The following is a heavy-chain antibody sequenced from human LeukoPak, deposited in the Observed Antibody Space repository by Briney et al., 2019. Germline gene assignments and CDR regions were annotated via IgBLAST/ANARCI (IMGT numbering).Heavy chain of an antibody. CDR3: ARFRNAPYDAFDI. CDR2: ISSSSSYI. J-gene: IGHJ3*02. Sequence: GGSLRLSCAASGFTFSSYSMNWVRQAPGKGLEWVSSISSSSSYIYYADSVKGRFTISRDNAKNSLYLQMNSLRAEDTAVYYCARFRNAPYDAFDIWGQGTMVTVSS. D-gene: IGHD4-4*01. CDR1: GFTFSSYS. V-gene: IGHV3-21*04.